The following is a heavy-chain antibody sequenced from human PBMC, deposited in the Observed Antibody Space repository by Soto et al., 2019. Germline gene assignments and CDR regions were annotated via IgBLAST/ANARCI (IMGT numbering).Heavy chain of an antibody. CDR2: IIPILGIA. Sequence: QVQLVQSGAEVKKPGSSVKVSCKASGGTFSSYTISWVRQAPGQGLEWMGRIIPILGIANYAQKFQGRVTITADKSTSTADMELSSLRSEDTAVYYCAREGASSGESGAFDIWGQGTMVTVSS. CDR1: GGTFSSYT. CDR3: AREGASSGESGAFDI. D-gene: IGHD1-1*01. J-gene: IGHJ3*02. V-gene: IGHV1-69*08.